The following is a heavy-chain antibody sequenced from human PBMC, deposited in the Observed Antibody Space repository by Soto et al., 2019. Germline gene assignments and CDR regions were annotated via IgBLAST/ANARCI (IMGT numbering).Heavy chain of an antibody. V-gene: IGHV3-30*18. CDR3: AKDRVIQLLPIWPDP. Sequence: SGGSLRLSCAASGFRFSNYGMHWVRQAPGKGLEWVAFVSSDGSNKYYADSVKGRFTISRDNSKSTLFLQVDNLSVDDTAVYYCAKDRVIQLLPIWPDPWGQGTLVTVSS. CDR1: GFRFSNYG. J-gene: IGHJ5*02. CDR2: VSSDGSNK. D-gene: IGHD2-21*01.